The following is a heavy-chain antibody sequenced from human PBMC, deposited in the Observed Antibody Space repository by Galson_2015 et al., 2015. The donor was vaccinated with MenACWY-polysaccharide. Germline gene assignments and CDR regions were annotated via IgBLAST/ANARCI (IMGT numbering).Heavy chain of an antibody. CDR2: ISSSGRTI. J-gene: IGHJ3*02. V-gene: IGHV3-11*01. CDR1: GFTFTDYY. Sequence: SLRLSCAVSGFTFTDYYMSWIRQAPGKGLEWVSYISSSGRTIYYADSVKGRFTLSRDNAKNSLYPQMNSLRAEDTAVYYCAREAVGGAFDSWGQGTMVTVSS. CDR3: AREAVGGAFDS. D-gene: IGHD4-23*01.